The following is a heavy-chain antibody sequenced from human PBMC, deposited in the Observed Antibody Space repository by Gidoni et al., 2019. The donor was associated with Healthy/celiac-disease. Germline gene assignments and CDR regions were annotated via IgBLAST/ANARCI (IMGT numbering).Heavy chain of an antibody. J-gene: IGHJ4*02. V-gene: IGHV3-7*01. CDR1: GYTFSSYW. CDR3: ARVRCGGDCYPDY. D-gene: IGHD2-21*02. Sequence: EVQLVASGGGLVQPGGSLSLSCAASGYTFSSYWMSWVRPAPGKGLEWVANIKQDGSDKYYVDFVKGRFTISRDNAKNSLYLQMNSLRAEDTAVYYCARVRCGGDCYPDYWGQGTLVTVSS. CDR2: IKQDGSDK.